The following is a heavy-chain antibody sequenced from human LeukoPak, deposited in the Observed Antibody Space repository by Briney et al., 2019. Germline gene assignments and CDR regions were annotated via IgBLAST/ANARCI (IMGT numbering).Heavy chain of an antibody. D-gene: IGHD6-13*01. J-gene: IGHJ4*02. CDR1: GFTFSNYW. CDR3: ARGTYTSSLRGGDY. Sequence: GGSLRLSCVASGFTFSNYWMQWVRHVPGKGLVWASRLNGDGTNIIYADSVKGRFTISRDNAENTLYLQMNSLRDEDTAIYYCARGTYTSSLRGGDYWGQGTLVTVSS. CDR2: LNGDGTNI. V-gene: IGHV3-74*01.